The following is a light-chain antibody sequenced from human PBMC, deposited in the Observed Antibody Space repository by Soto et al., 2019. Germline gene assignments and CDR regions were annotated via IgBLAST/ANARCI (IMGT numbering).Light chain of an antibody. CDR1: SSDVGGNNY. J-gene: IGLJ2*01. CDR3: SSHAGTKNVV. Sequence: QSALTQPPSASGSPGQSVTISCTGTSSDVGGNNYVSWYQQYPGKAPKLMIYDVTKRPSGVPDRFSGSKSGNTASLTVSGLQAEDEADYYCSSHAGTKNVVFGGGTKLTVL. V-gene: IGLV2-8*01. CDR2: DVT.